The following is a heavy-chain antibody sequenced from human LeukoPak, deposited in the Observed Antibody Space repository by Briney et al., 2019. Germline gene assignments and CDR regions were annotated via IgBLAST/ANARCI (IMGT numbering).Heavy chain of an antibody. CDR1: GFTFSNAW. J-gene: IGHJ6*03. CDR3: AKGSPCSSTSCYYYMDV. D-gene: IGHD2-2*01. CDR2: ISYDGSNK. V-gene: IGHV3-30*18. Sequence: GGSLRLSCAASGFTFSNAWMSRVRQAPGKGLEWVAVISYDGSNKYYADSVKGRFTISRDNSKNTLYLQMNSLRAEDTAVYYCAKGSPCSSTSCYYYMDVWGKGTTVTVSS.